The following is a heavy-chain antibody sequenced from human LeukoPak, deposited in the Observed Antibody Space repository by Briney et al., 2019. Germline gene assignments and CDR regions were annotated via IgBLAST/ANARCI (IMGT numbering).Heavy chain of an antibody. D-gene: IGHD2-15*01. Sequence: GGSLRLSCAASGFTFSSYAMHWVRQAPGKGLEWVAVISYDGSNKYYADSVKGRFTISRDNSKNTLYLQMNSLRAEDTAVYHCANGWSPDYWGRGTLVTVSS. CDR2: ISYDGSNK. J-gene: IGHJ4*02. V-gene: IGHV3-30-3*01. CDR3: ANGWSPDY. CDR1: GFTFSSYA.